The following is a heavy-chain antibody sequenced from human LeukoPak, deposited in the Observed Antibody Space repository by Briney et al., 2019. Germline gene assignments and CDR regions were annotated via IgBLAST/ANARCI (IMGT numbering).Heavy chain of an antibody. V-gene: IGHV3-23*01. CDR2: ISGSGGST. CDR3: ANRNSGWYFDY. CDR1: GFTFSSYA. J-gene: IGHJ4*02. Sequence: GGSLRLSCAASGFTFSSYAMSWVRRAPGKGLEWVSAISGSGGSTYYADSVKGRFTISRDNSKNTLYLQMNSLRAEDTAVYYCANRNSGWYFDYWGQGTLVTVSS. D-gene: IGHD6-19*01.